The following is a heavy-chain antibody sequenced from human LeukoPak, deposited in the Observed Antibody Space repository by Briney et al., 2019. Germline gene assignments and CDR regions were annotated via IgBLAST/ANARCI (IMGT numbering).Heavy chain of an antibody. CDR3: ARGYGSGSYHDAFDI. V-gene: IGHV3-74*01. CDR1: GFTFSSYW. Sequence: GGSLRLSCAASGFTFSSYWMHWVRQAPGKGLVWVSRINSDGSSTSYADSVKGRFTISGDNAKNTLYLQMNSLRAEDTAVYYCARGYGSGSYHDAFDIWGQGTMVTVSS. J-gene: IGHJ3*02. D-gene: IGHD3-10*01. CDR2: INSDGSST.